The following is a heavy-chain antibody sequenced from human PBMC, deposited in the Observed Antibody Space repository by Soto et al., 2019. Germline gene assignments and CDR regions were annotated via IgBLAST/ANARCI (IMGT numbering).Heavy chain of an antibody. CDR2: INEDSTYI. V-gene: IGHV3-21*02. Sequence: EVQLVESGGGLVKPGGSLRLSCTASGFAFNTYSMNWVRQAPGKGLEWVSSINEDSTYIYYADSLGGRITISRDNAKDSLFLQMNSLRPDDTAVYYCVRDLGRYFRSGYMDLWGDGATVTVSS. D-gene: IGHD3-9*01. J-gene: IGHJ6*03. CDR1: GFAFNTYS. CDR3: VRDLGRYFRSGYMDL.